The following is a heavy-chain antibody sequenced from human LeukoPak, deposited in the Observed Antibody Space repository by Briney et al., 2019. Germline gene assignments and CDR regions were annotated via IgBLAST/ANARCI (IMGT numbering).Heavy chain of an antibody. CDR2: MNPNSGNT. Sequence: GASVNVSCKASGYTFTSYDINWVRQATGQGLEWMGWMNPNSGNTGYAQKFQGRVTITRNTSISTAYMELSSLRSEDTAVYYCARGHHPQRWLTMTDWFDPWGQGTLVTVSS. V-gene: IGHV1-8*03. CDR1: GYTFTSYD. D-gene: IGHD4-17*01. J-gene: IGHJ5*02. CDR3: ARGHHPQRWLTMTDWFDP.